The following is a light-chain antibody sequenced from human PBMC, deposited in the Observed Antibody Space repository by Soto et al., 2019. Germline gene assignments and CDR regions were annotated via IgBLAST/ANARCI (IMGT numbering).Light chain of an antibody. V-gene: IGKV3-11*01. CDR2: DAS. Sequence: DILLTQSPCTLSLSPGERATLSCRASQSLNSSYLAWYQQKPGQAPRLLIYDASNRATGIPARFSGSGSGTDFTLTISSLEPEDFAVYYCQQRKSWQVTFGQGTRLEN. CDR3: QQRKSWQVT. CDR1: QSLNSSY. J-gene: IGKJ5*01.